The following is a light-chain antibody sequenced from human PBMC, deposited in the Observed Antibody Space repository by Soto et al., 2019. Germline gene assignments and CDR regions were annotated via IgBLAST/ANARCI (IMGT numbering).Light chain of an antibody. Sequence: QSVLTQPPSASGSPGQSVTISCTGTSSDVGRYNHVSWYQQHPGKAPKLIIFDVNKRPSGVPDRFSGSKSGNTASPTVSGLQAEDEADYFCSAYAGSIYVFGSGTKVTVL. CDR2: DVN. V-gene: IGLV2-8*01. J-gene: IGLJ1*01. CDR3: SAYAGSIYV. CDR1: SSDVGRYNH.